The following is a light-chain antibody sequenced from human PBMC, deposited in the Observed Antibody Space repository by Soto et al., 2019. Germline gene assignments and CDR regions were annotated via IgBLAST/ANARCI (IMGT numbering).Light chain of an antibody. V-gene: IGLV2-14*01. CDR2: EVS. CDR3: SSFTSSSTLV. Sequence: QSALTQPASVSGSPGQSITISCTGASSDVGNCNCVSWYQQHPGKAPKLMIYEVSNRPSGVSDRFSGSKAGNTASLTISGLQAEDEADYYCSSFTSSSTLVFGGGTKLTVL. J-gene: IGLJ3*02. CDR1: SSDVGNCNC.